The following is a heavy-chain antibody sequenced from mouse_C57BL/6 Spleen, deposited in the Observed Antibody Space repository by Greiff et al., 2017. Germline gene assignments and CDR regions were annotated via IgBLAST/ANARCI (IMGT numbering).Heavy chain of an antibody. V-gene: IGHV1-82*01. Sequence: VQLQQSGPELVKPGASVKISCKASGYAFSSSWMNWVKQRPGKGLEWIGRIYPGDGATNYNGKFKGKATLTVDKSSSTAYMQLSSLTSEVSAVYFCAREVHSSGYVWFAYWGQGTLVTVSA. CDR3: AREVHSSGYVWFAY. CDR1: GYAFSSSW. D-gene: IGHD3-2*02. CDR2: IYPGDGAT. J-gene: IGHJ3*01.